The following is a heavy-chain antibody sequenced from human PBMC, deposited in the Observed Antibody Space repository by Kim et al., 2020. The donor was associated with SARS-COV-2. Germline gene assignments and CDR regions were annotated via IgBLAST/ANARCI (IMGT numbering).Heavy chain of an antibody. D-gene: IGHD3-22*01. Sequence: SETLSLTCTVSGGSISSSSYYWGWIRQPPGKGLEWIGSIYYSGSTYYNPSLKSRVTISVDTSKNQFSLKLSSVTAADTAVYYCARDLLGGSSGYWGQGTLVTVSS. CDR2: IYYSGST. CDR1: GGSISSSSYY. V-gene: IGHV4-39*07. CDR3: ARDLLGGSSGY. J-gene: IGHJ4*02.